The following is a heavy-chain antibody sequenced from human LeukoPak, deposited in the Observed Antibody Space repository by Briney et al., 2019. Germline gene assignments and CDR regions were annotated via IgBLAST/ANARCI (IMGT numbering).Heavy chain of an antibody. CDR2: IYYSGST. Sequence: SETLSLTCTVSGGSISSYYWSWIRQPPGKGLEGIGYIYYSGSTNYNPSLKCRVTISVDTSKNQFSLKLGSVTAADTAVYYCARTGYSSGYSFDYWGQGTLVTVSS. J-gene: IGHJ4*02. V-gene: IGHV4-59*01. CDR3: ARTGYSSGYSFDY. CDR1: GGSISSYY. D-gene: IGHD6-19*01.